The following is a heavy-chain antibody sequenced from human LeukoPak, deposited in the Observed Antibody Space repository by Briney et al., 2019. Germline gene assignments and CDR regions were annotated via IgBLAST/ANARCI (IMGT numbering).Heavy chain of an antibody. Sequence: GASVKVSCKTSGYTFTSYYIVWVRQAPGQGLEWMGRIDPSGGSTSYTQKFQGRVTMTRGTSTSTVYMELSSLRSEDTAVYYCARNSGSGFGYWGQGTLVTVSS. CDR1: GYTFTSYY. CDR3: ARNSGSGFGY. J-gene: IGHJ4*02. D-gene: IGHD2-15*01. V-gene: IGHV1-46*01. CDR2: IDPSGGST.